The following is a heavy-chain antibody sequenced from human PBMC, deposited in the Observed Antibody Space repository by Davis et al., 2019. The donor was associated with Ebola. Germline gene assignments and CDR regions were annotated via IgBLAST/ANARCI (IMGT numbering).Heavy chain of an antibody. J-gene: IGHJ6*02. CDR1: AYTFTTYD. CDR3: ARGGYFDWLTRWHYYGMDV. Sequence: ASVKVSCKASAYTFTTYDIHWVRQATGQGLEWMGWMNPNSENTGYAQKFQGRVTMTRSTSISTAYMELSSLRSEDTAVDYCARGGYFDWLTRWHYYGMDVWGQGTTVTVSS. V-gene: IGHV1-8*01. CDR2: MNPNSENT. D-gene: IGHD3-9*01.